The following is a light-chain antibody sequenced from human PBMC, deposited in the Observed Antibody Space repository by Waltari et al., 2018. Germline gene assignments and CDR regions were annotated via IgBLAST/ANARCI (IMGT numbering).Light chain of an antibody. Sequence: QLVLTQSPSASASLGASVKPTCTLRSGHSSNIIAWLQQRPERGPRYLMKVNRAGGHRKGDVSADRFSGSSSVAERYRTSSSLKSEDEADYYCETGGHGTWVVGGGTKLTVL. CDR1: SGHSSNI. CDR3: ETGGHGTWV. CDR2: VNRAGGH. V-gene: IGLV4-69*01. J-gene: IGLJ3*02.